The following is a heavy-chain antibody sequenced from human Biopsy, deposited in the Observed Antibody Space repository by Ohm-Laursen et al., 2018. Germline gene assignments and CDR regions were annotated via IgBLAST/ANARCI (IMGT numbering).Heavy chain of an antibody. D-gene: IGHD2/OR15-2a*01. CDR3: AKDKGTFNFYYYGMDV. Sequence: SLRLSCSASGFTFSNSGMHWVRQAPGKGLEWVAAISYDGSKTDYGDSVKGRLNISRDNSKNTLDLQMSSLRVEDTAVYFCAKDKGTFNFYYYGMDVWGQGTTVTVSS. CDR1: GFTFSNSG. J-gene: IGHJ6*02. CDR2: ISYDGSKT. V-gene: IGHV3-30*18.